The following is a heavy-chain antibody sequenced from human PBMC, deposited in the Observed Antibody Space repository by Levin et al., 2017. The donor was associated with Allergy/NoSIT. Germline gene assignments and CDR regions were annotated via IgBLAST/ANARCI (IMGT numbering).Heavy chain of an antibody. V-gene: IGHV3-9*01. D-gene: IGHD1-26*01. CDR2: ISWNSGSI. J-gene: IGHJ3*02. CDR3: AKDPEWELHQGAFDI. CDR1: GFTFDDYA. Sequence: GGSLRLSCAASGFTFDDYAMHWVRQAPGKGLEWVSGISWNSGSIGYADSVKGRFTISRDNAKNSLYLQMNSLRAEDTALYYCAKDPEWELHQGAFDIWGQGTMVTVSS.